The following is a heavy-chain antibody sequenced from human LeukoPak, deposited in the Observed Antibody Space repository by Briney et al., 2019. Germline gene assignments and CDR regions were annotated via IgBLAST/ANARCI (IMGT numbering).Heavy chain of an antibody. Sequence: SETLSLTCTVSGGSTSSSNYYWGWLRQPPGKGLEWMGGIHYSGNTYYNPSLKRRVTISVDTSKNQFSLKLSSVTAADTAVYYCARLGAGPTYYDFWSGYSSFYFDYWGQGTLVTVSS. J-gene: IGHJ4*02. D-gene: IGHD3-3*01. V-gene: IGHV4-39*01. CDR2: IHYSGNT. CDR1: GGSTSSSNYY. CDR3: ARLGAGPTYYDFWSGYSSFYFDY.